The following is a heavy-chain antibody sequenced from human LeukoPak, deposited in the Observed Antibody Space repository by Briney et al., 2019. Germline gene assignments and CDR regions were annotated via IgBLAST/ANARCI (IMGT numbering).Heavy chain of an antibody. J-gene: IGHJ4*02. CDR3: ARHPHPRKATHRFDY. Sequence: SETLSLTCTVSGGSISSSSYYWGWIRQPPGKGLEWIGSIYYSGSTYYNPSLKSRVTISVDTSKDQFSLKLSSVTAADTAVYYCARHPHPRKATHRFDYWGQGTLVTVSS. CDR1: GGSISSSSYY. D-gene: IGHD1-26*01. V-gene: IGHV4-39*01. CDR2: IYYSGST.